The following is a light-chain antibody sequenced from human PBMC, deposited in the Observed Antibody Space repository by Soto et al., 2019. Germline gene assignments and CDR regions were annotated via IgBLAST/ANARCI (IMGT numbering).Light chain of an antibody. CDR2: EVN. CDR1: SSDIGDYKY. CDR3: SSYKTSITV. V-gene: IGLV2-14*01. J-gene: IGLJ3*02. Sequence: QSALTQPASVSGSPGQSVSISCSGTSSDIGDYKYVSWYQQHPGKAPKLVISEVNNRPLGVSNRFSGSKSGNTASLTISALHAEDEADYYCSSYKTSITVFGGGTKLTVL.